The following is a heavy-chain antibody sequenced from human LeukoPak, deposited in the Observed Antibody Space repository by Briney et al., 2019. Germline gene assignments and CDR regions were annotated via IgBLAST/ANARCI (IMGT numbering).Heavy chain of an antibody. D-gene: IGHD5/OR15-5a*01. CDR2: IYHSGDT. CDR1: AGSVTTSYY. CDR3: ARSGVTLVWGNFDN. J-gene: IGHJ4*02. V-gene: IGHV4-39*01. Sequence: PSETLSFTCTVSAGSVTTSYYWGWIRQPPGQRLEWIGSIYHSGDTYYNPSLNRRTTISVDTSKNQFSLKLSSVTTADTAVYYCARSGVTLVWGNFDNWGQGTLGPVSP.